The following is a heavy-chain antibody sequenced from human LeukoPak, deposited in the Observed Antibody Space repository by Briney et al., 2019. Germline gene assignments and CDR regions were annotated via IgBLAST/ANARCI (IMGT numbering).Heavy chain of an antibody. J-gene: IGHJ4*02. Sequence: GGSLRLSCAASGFTFSSYAMSWVRQAPGKGLEWVSAISGSGGSTYYADSVKGRFTISRDNSKNTLYLQMNSLRAEDTAVYYCAKGSRITMIVVVTLVPFFFDYWDQGTLVTVSS. CDR3: AKGSRITMIVVVTLVPFFFDY. D-gene: IGHD3-22*01. V-gene: IGHV3-23*01. CDR2: ISGSGGST. CDR1: GFTFSSYA.